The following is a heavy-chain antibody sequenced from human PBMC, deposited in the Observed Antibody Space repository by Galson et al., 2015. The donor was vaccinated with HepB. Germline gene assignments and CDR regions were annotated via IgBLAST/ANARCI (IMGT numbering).Heavy chain of an antibody. CDR3: ARDDYADNVVMFDY. D-gene: IGHD4-17*01. CDR2: IWYDGSNK. Sequence: SLRLSCAVSGFTFSRYAMHWVRQAPGEGLEWVAVIWYDGSNKYFADSVKGRFTISRDNSKNTLSLQMDSLRPEDTAVYYCARDDYADNVVMFDYWGQGIQVTVS. CDR1: GFTFSRYA. V-gene: IGHV3-33*01. J-gene: IGHJ4*02.